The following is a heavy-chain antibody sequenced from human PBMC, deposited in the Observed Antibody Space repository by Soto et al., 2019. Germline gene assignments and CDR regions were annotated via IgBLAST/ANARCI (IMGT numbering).Heavy chain of an antibody. V-gene: IGHV3-30*18. CDR3: SKQQVGVTDYYYYGMDV. CDR1: GFTFSSFG. CDR2: ISYDGNNK. D-gene: IGHD1-26*01. J-gene: IGHJ6*02. Sequence: GGSLRLSCAASGFTFSSFGMHWVRQAPGKGLEWVALISYDGNNKYSADSVKGRFTISRDNSKNTLYLQMNSLRAEDTAVYYCSKQQVGVTDYYYYGMDVWGQGTTVTVSS.